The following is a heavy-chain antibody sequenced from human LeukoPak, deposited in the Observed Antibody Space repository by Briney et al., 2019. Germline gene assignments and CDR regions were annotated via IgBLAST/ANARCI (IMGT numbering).Heavy chain of an antibody. CDR2: INQDGGEK. D-gene: IGHD6-19*01. CDR1: GFTFSMHW. Sequence: PGGSLRLSCAASGFTFSMHWMSWVRQAPGKAMERVANINQDGGEKYYVDSVKGRLTISRDNAKNSLYLQMNSLRAEDTAVYYCARVRVTVAGTSEYFQHWGQGTLVTVSS. V-gene: IGHV3-7*01. CDR3: ARVRVTVAGTSEYFQH. J-gene: IGHJ1*01.